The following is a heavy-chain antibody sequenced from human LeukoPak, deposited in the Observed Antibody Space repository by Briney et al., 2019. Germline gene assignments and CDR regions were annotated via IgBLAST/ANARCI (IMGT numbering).Heavy chain of an antibody. CDR2: ITPYNGDT. V-gene: IGHV1-18*01. D-gene: IGHD3-10*01. Sequence: ASVKVSCKASGYTFTTYGFSWVRQAPGQGLEWVGWITPYNGDTNYAQKLQGRVTMTTDTSTRTAYMELRSLRSEDTAVYYCARGGFTTMVRGVIITLDAFDIWGQGTMVTVSS. CDR1: GYTFTTYG. CDR3: ARGGFTTMVRGVIITLDAFDI. J-gene: IGHJ3*02.